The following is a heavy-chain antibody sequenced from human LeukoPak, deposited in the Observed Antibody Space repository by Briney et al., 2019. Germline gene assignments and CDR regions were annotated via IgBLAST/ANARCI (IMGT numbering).Heavy chain of an antibody. D-gene: IGHD6-13*01. CDR3: ARAGSWVYFDY. J-gene: IGHJ4*02. Sequence: SETLSLTCAVYGGSFSGYYWSWIRQPPGKGLEWIGEINHSGRTNYNPSLKSRVTISVDTSKNQFSLKLSSVTAADTAVYYCARAGSWVYFDYWGQGTLVTVSS. V-gene: IGHV4-34*01. CDR2: INHSGRT. CDR1: GGSFSGYY.